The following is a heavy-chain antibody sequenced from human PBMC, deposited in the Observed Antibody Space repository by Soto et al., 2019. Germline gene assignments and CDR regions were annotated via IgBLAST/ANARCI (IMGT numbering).Heavy chain of an antibody. CDR1: GYSISSGYY. CDR3: ARVWTYGDYYFDY. J-gene: IGHJ4*02. CDR2: IYHSGST. Sequence: PSETLSLTCAVSGYSISSGYYWGWIRQPPGKGLEWIGSIYHSGSTYYNPSLKSRVTISVDTSKNQFSLKLSSVTAADTAVYYCARVWTYGDYYFDYWRQGTLVTVSS. V-gene: IGHV4-38-2*01. D-gene: IGHD4-17*01.